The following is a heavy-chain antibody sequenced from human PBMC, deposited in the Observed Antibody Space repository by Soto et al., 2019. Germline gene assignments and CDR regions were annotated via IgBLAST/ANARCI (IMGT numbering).Heavy chain of an antibody. CDR1: VFTFGIYA. V-gene: IGHV3-23*01. J-gene: IGHJ4*02. Sequence: WGALLVTCASSVFTFGIYAMIWVRLAPGKGLEWVSVAGPSGSSTFYADSVRGRFTISRDNVENTLYLQMNSLRVADTALYFFARTYYYDSTGYYRTFDSWGQGTLVTAPQ. CDR3: ARTYYYDSTGYYRTFDS. CDR2: AGPSGSST. D-gene: IGHD3-22*01.